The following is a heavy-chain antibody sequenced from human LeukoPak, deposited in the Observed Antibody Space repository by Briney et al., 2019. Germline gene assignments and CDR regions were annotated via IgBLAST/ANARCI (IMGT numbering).Heavy chain of an antibody. CDR2: ISYDGSNE. V-gene: IGHV3-30*18. Sequence: GRSLRLSCAASGFTFSSYGMHWVRQAPGKGLEWVAVISYDGSNEYYADSVKGRFTISRDNSKNTLYLQMNSLRAEDTAVYYCAKATGVDYYYYYGMDVWGQGTTVTVSS. CDR1: GFTFSSYG. J-gene: IGHJ6*02. D-gene: IGHD4-23*01. CDR3: AKATGVDYYYYYGMDV.